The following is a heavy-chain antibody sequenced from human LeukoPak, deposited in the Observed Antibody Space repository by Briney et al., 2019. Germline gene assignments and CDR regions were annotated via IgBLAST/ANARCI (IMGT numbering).Heavy chain of an antibody. CDR1: GYSISSGYY. CDR2: IYHSGST. CDR3: ARAARYSGYSIDY. V-gene: IGHV4-38-2*02. D-gene: IGHD5-12*01. Sequence: SETLSLTCTVSGYSISSGYYWGWIRQPPGKGLEWIGSIYHSGSTYYNPSLKSRVTISVDTSKNQFSLKLSSVTAADTAVYYCARAARYSGYSIDYWGQGTLVTVSS. J-gene: IGHJ4*02.